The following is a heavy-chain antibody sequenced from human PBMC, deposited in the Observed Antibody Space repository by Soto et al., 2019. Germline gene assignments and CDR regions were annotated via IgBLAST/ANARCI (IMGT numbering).Heavy chain of an antibody. D-gene: IGHD6-13*01. V-gene: IGHV3-21*01. CDR2: ISSSSSYI. J-gene: IGHJ4*02. CDR3: ARDSSTHKNPEDNY. CDR1: GFTFSSYS. Sequence: GGSLRLSCAASGFTFSSYSMNWVRQAPGKGLEWVSSISSSSSYIYYADSVKGRFTISRDNAKNSLYLQMNSLRAEDTAVYYCARDSSTHKNPEDNYWGQGTLVTVSS.